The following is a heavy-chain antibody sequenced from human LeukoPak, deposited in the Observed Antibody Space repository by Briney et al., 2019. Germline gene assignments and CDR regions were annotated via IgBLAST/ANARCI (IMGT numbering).Heavy chain of an antibody. D-gene: IGHD5-24*01. V-gene: IGHV1-69*05. CDR3: ARVRRDGYNSPLDY. CDR2: IIPIFGTA. J-gene: IGHJ4*02. CDR1: GGTFSSYA. Sequence: ASVKVSCKASGGTFSSYAISWVRQAPGQGLEWMGGIIPIFGTANYAQKFQGRVTITTDESTSTAYMELSSLRSEDTAVYYCARVRRDGYNSPLDYWGQGTLVTVSS.